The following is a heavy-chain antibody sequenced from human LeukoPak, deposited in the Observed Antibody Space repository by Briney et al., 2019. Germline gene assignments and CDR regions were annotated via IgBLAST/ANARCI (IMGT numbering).Heavy chain of an antibody. CDR3: AGSNGLVTTILPDY. CDR1: RGSIRSYY. D-gene: IGHD2-21*02. CDR2: IYYGGHA. Sequence: PSETLSLTCTVSRGSIRSYYWSWIRQAPGTGLEWIGYIYYGGHAVYNPSLKSRLSISLDTSKSQFSLDLNSVTTADPAVYYWAGSNGLVTTILPDYWGQGTLVTVSS. V-gene: IGHV4-59*01. J-gene: IGHJ4*02.